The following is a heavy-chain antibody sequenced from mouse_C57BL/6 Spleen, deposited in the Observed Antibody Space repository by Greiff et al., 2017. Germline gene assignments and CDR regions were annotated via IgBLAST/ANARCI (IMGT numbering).Heavy chain of an antibody. D-gene: IGHD4-1*01. CDR3: ARWRTGIGGFDY. CDR2: IWSGGST. Sequence: QVQLQQSGPGLVQPSQSLSITCTVSGFSLTSYGVHWVRQSPGKGLEWLGVIWSGGSTDYNAAFISRLSISKDNSKSQVFFTMNSLQADDTAIYYCARWRTGIGGFDYWGQGTTRTVSS. CDR1: GFSLTSYG. J-gene: IGHJ2*01. V-gene: IGHV2-2*01.